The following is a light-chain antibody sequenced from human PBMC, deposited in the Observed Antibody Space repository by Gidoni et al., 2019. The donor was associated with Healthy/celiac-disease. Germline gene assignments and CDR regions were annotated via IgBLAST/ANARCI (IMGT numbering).Light chain of an antibody. V-gene: IGKV3-20*01. CDR1: QSVSSSY. J-gene: IGKJ1*01. CDR2: GAS. Sequence: EIVLTQSPGTLSLSPGERATLSCRASQSVSSSYLAWYQQKPGQAPRLLIYGASSRATGITDRLSGSGSGTDFTLTISRLEPEDFAVYYWQQYGSSPGTFGQGTKVEIK. CDR3: QQYGSSPGT.